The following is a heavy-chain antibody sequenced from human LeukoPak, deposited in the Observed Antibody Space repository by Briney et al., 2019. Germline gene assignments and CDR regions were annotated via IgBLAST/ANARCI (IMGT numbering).Heavy chain of an antibody. D-gene: IGHD6-13*01. CDR1: GFTFSSYA. CDR2: ISGSGGST. Sequence: GGSLRLSCTASGFTFSSYAMSWVRQAPGQGLEWVSSISGSGGSTYYAHTVKGRFTITRDNSKNTLYLQMNSLRAEDTAVYYCAKGVAAAGMFDIWGQGTLVTVSS. V-gene: IGHV3-23*01. CDR3: AKGVAAAGMFDI. J-gene: IGHJ4*02.